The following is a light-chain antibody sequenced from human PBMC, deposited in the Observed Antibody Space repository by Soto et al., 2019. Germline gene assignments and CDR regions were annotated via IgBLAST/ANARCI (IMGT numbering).Light chain of an antibody. Sequence: VVTQSPGTLSLSPGERGTLSCRASQSVGSNYLAWYQQKPGQAPRLLFYGASIRATGIPDRFSGSGSGTDFVLTISRLEPEDFAVYYCQHFGNSLSTFGQGTRLEIK. CDR2: GAS. V-gene: IGKV3-20*01. J-gene: IGKJ5*01. CDR3: QHFGNSLST. CDR1: QSVGSNY.